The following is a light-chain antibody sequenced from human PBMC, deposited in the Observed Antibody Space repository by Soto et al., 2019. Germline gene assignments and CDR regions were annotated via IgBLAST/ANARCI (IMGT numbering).Light chain of an antibody. J-gene: IGKJ2*02. Sequence: EIVLTQSPGTLSLSPGERATLSCRASQSVSSSYLAWYQQKPGQDPRLLIYGASSRATGIPDRFSGSGSGTDFTLTISRLEPEDFAVYYCQQYGSSPCTFGQGTKLDIK. CDR2: GAS. V-gene: IGKV3-20*01. CDR1: QSVSSSY. CDR3: QQYGSSPCT.